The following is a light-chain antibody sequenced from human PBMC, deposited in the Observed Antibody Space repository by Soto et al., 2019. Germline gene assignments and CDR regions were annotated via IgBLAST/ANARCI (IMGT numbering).Light chain of an antibody. CDR1: QSVSGSY. Sequence: EVVLTQSPGTLSLSPGQRVTLSCRASQSVSGSYLAWYQQKPGQAPRLLIYSASIRATGIPDRFSGSGSGTDFTLTISRLEPEDFAVYYCQQYGGSPITFGQGTRLEI. CDR2: SAS. J-gene: IGKJ5*01. CDR3: QQYGGSPIT. V-gene: IGKV3-20*01.